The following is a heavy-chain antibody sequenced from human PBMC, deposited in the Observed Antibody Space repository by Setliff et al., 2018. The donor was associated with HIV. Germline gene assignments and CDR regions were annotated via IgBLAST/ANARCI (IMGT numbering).Heavy chain of an antibody. CDR1: GASISSYY. CDR3: ARGAYRDGYDY. CDR2: VDYNGRT. V-gene: IGHV4-59*01. J-gene: IGHJ4*02. Sequence: SETLSLTCSVSGASISSYYWSWIRQPPGKGLEWIGYVDYNGRTDYNPSLKSRVTISLDTSKSQVSLKLSSVAAADTAVYHCARGAYRDGYDYWGQGTLVTVSS. D-gene: IGHD5-18*01.